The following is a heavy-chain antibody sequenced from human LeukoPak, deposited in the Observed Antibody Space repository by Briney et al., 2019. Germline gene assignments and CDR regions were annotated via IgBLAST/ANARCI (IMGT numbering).Heavy chain of an antibody. Sequence: GGSLRLSCAASGFTFSRYAMSWGRQAPGKGLDWVSGISGSGGSTDYADSVKGRFTISRDNSKNTLYLQMNSLSAEDTAVYYCAKEEWLRRDFHGMDVWGQGTTVTVSS. CDR3: AKEEWLRRDFHGMDV. J-gene: IGHJ6*02. V-gene: IGHV3-23*01. D-gene: IGHD5-12*01. CDR2: ISGSGGST. CDR1: GFTFSRYA.